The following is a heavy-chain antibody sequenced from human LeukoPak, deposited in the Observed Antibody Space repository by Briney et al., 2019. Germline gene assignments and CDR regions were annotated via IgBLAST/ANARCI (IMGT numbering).Heavy chain of an antibody. CDR3: ARAPEGGTYYDSSEAWFDP. CDR2: IYYSGST. J-gene: IGHJ5*02. CDR1: GGFISSGGYY. V-gene: IGHV4-31*03. D-gene: IGHD3-22*01. Sequence: SQTLSLTCTVSGGFISSGGYYWSWIRQHPGKGLEWIGYIYYSGSTYYNPSLKSRVTISVDTSKNQFSLKLSSVTAADTAVYYCARAPEGGTYYDSSEAWFDPWGQGTLVTVSS.